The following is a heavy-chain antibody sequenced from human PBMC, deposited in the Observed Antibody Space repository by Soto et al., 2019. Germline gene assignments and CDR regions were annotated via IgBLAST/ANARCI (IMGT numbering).Heavy chain of an antibody. CDR1: GDYIHVGGYY. J-gene: IGHJ5*02. Sequence: QVQLQESGPGLVKPSQTLSLTCSVSGDYIHVGGYYWTWIRQRPGKGLEWMGYIYYTGKTYYHPSLESRLTMSVDRSKNQFSLRLTSVTAADTAVYFCGRDLTSNANCIDPWGQGTLVTVSS. CDR2: IYYTGKT. V-gene: IGHV4-30-4*01. CDR3: GRDLTSNANCIDP. D-gene: IGHD2-2*01.